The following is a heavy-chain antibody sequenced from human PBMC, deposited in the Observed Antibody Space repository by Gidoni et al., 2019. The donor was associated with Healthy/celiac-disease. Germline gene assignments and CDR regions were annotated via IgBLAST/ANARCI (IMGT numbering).Heavy chain of an antibody. Sequence: QLQLQESGPGLVKPSETLSLTCTVSGGSISSSSYYWGWIRQPPGKGLEWIGSIYYSGSTYYNPSLKSRVTISVDTSKNQFSLKLSSVTAADTAVYYCFSSQGGSGWPPNFDYWGQGTLVTVSS. D-gene: IGHD6-19*01. CDR1: GGSISSSSYY. CDR2: IYYSGST. CDR3: FSSQGGSGWPPNFDY. J-gene: IGHJ4*02. V-gene: IGHV4-39*01.